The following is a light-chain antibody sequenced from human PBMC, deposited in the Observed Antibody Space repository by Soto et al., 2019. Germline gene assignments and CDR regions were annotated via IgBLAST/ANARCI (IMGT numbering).Light chain of an antibody. V-gene: IGKV1D-13*01. CDR2: DAS. CDR1: QGISGA. Sequence: AIQLTPSPSSLSASLGDSVTSXXRASQGISGALAWYQQKPGKAPKLXIYDASYLESGVPSRFSGGGSGTDFTLTISILQPEDFATYYCQQFTNYPITFGQGTRLEIK. J-gene: IGKJ5*01. CDR3: QQFTNYPIT.